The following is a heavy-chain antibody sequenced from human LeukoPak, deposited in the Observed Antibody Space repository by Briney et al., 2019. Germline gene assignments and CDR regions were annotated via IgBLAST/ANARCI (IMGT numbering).Heavy chain of an antibody. CDR3: ARGGPIVVVPAAMPAVDY. J-gene: IGHJ4*02. CDR1: GGSISSYY. CDR2: IYYSGST. D-gene: IGHD2-2*01. V-gene: IGHV4-59*01. Sequence: PSETLSLTCTVSGGSISSYYWSWIRQPPGKGLEWIGYIYYSGSTNYNPSLKSRVTISVDTSKNQFSLKLSSVTAADTAVYYCARGGPIVVVPAAMPAVDYWGQGTLVTVSS.